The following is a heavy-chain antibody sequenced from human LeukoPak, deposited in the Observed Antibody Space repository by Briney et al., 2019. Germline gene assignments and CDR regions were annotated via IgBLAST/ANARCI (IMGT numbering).Heavy chain of an antibody. CDR3: ARGASGYCSGGSCYNFDY. V-gene: IGHV1-69*13. CDR2: IIPIFGTA. J-gene: IGHJ4*02. D-gene: IGHD2-15*01. CDR1: GGTFSSYA. Sequence: SVKVSCKASGGTFSSYAISWVRQAPGQGLEWMGGIIPIFGTANYAQKFQGRVTITADESTSTAYMELSSLRSEDTAVYYCARGASGYCSGGSCYNFDYWGQGTLVTVSS.